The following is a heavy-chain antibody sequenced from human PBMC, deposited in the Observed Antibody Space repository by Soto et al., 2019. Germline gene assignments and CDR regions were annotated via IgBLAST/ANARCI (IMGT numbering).Heavy chain of an antibody. D-gene: IGHD1-1*01. V-gene: IGHV3-23*01. CDR1: GFTFGNYG. CDR2: VSGSGSST. Sequence: EVQLLESGGGLVQPGGSLRLSCAASGFTFGNYGMVWVRQAPGKGLEWVSGVSGSGSSTYYTDSVEGRLTISRDNSKKTVYLQKDSLRAEDTAIYYCAKRLEISTSYFFDSWGHGTLVTVSS. J-gene: IGHJ4*01. CDR3: AKRLEISTSYFFDS.